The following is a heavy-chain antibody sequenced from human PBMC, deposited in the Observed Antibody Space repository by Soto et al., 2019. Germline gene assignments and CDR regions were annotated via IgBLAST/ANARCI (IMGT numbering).Heavy chain of an antibody. CDR1: GFILSDCA. D-gene: IGHD6-19*01. CDR2: ISSSSSVI. V-gene: IGHV3-48*01. Sequence: PGGSLRLSCATSGFILSDCAMNWVRQAPGKGLEWVSYISSSSSVIDYADSVKGRFTVSRDNAKNSLYLQMNSLRAEDTAVYYCANWAVGGTDYYGMDVWGQGTTVTVSS. J-gene: IGHJ6*02. CDR3: ANWAVGGTDYYGMDV.